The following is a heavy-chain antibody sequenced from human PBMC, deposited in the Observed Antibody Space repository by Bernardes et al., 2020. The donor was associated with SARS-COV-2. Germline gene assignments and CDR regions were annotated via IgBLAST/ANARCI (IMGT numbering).Heavy chain of an antibody. CDR2: FSWTSGSI. V-gene: IGHV3-9*01. J-gene: IGHJ4*02. D-gene: IGHD3-10*01. Sequence: GGSLRLSCAASGFTFDDYAMHWVRQAPGKGLEWVSGFSWTSGSIGYADSVKGRFTISRDNAKNSLYLQMNSLRAEDTALYYCAKAEADGSGSYLGDFDYWGQGTLVTVSS. CDR3: AKAEADGSGSYLGDFDY. CDR1: GFTFDDYA.